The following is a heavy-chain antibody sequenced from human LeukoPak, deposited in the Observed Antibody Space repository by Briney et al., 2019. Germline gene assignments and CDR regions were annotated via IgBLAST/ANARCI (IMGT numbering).Heavy chain of an antibody. Sequence: PGGSLRLSCAASGFTFSAYWMHWVRQVPGKGLVWVSRINNDGTATFFADSVKGRFTISRDNAKNTLYLQMDSLRAEDTAMYYCARDPYGDYEHDAFDIWGQGTMVTVSS. J-gene: IGHJ3*02. CDR2: INNDGTAT. V-gene: IGHV3-74*01. CDR3: ARDPYGDYEHDAFDI. D-gene: IGHD4-17*01. CDR1: GFTFSAYW.